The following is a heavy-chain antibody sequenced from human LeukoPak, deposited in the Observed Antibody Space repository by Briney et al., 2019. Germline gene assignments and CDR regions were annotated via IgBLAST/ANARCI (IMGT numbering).Heavy chain of an antibody. D-gene: IGHD4-17*01. Sequence: GGSLRLSCAASAFTFSRSAMRWVRQAPGKGLEWVSVICGGGGITNYADSVKGRFTISRDNSNNTLSLQMNSLRVEDTAVYYCAKGGSTVTTEDVVDYWGQGTLVTVSS. CDR3: AKGGSTVTTEDVVDY. V-gene: IGHV3-23*01. CDR1: AFTFSRSA. CDR2: ICGGGGIT. J-gene: IGHJ4*02.